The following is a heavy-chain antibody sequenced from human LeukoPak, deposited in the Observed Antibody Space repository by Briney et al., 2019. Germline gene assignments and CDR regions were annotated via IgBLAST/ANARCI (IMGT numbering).Heavy chain of an antibody. V-gene: IGHV4-31*03. Sequence: PSETLSLTCSVSGGSMSSYYWSWIRQHPGKGLEWIGYIYYSGSTYYNPSLKSRVTISVDTSKNQFSLKLSSVTAADTAVYYCARLLPLDAFGIWGQGTMVTVSS. CDR1: GGSMSSYY. J-gene: IGHJ3*02. D-gene: IGHD2/OR15-2a*01. CDR2: IYYSGST. CDR3: ARLLPLDAFGI.